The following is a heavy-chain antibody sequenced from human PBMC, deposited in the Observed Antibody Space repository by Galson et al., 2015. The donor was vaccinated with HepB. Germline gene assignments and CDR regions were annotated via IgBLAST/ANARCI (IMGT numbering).Heavy chain of an antibody. D-gene: IGHD2-2*01. CDR3: ARDQRGFEGYCSSTSCYYNWFDP. CDR1: GYTFTSYG. Sequence: SVKVSCKASGYTFTSYGISWVRQAPGQGLEWMGWISAYNGNTNYAQKLQGRVTMTTDTSTSTAYMELRSLRSDDTAVYYCARDQRGFEGYCSSTSCYYNWFDPWGQGTLVTVSS. J-gene: IGHJ5*02. V-gene: IGHV1-18*04. CDR2: ISAYNGNT.